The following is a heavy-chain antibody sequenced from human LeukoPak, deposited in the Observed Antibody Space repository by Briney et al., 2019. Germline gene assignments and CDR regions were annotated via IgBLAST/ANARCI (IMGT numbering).Heavy chain of an antibody. CDR1: GGTFSSYA. CDR2: IIPIFGTA. Sequence: SVKVSCKASGGTFSSYAISWVRQAPGQGLEWMGGIIPIFGTANYAQKFQGRVTITADESTSTAYTELSSLRSEDTAVYYCARSPSSVAATWFDPWGQGTLVTVSS. J-gene: IGHJ5*02. CDR3: ARSPSSVAATWFDP. D-gene: IGHD2-15*01. V-gene: IGHV1-69*01.